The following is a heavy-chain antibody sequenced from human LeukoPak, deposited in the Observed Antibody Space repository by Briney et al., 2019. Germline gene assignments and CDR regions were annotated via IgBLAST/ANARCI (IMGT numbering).Heavy chain of an antibody. CDR3: AKGTGDTAYYFDF. V-gene: IGHV3-23*01. CDR1: GFTFSSYA. J-gene: IGHJ4*02. Sequence: GGSLRLSCTTSGFTFSSYALSWVRQAPGKGLEWVSGIRVSGSTYYPDSVTGRFTISRDNSENTLYLQMSGLRAEDTAIYYCAKGTGDTAYYFDFWGQGVLVTVSS. CDR2: IRVSGST. D-gene: IGHD7-27*01.